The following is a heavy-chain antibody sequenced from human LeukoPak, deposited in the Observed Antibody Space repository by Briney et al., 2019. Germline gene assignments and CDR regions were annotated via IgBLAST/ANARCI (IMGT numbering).Heavy chain of an antibody. J-gene: IGHJ5*01. CDR1: GFSFNNDW. CDR2: IKQDGSDK. Sequence: GGSLRLSCAASGFSFNNDWMSWVRQSPGKGLEWVANIKQDGSDKYYVDSVKGRFTISRDNARNSLYLQMNSLRAEDTAVYYCARQGSSWFDSWGQGTLVTVSS. V-gene: IGHV3-7*03. CDR3: ARQGSSWFDS. D-gene: IGHD2-2*01.